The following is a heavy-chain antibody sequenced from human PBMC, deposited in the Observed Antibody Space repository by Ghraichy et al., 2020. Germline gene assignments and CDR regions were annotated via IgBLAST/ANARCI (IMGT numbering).Heavy chain of an antibody. CDR2: ISSSSSTI. J-gene: IGHJ5*02. D-gene: IGHD6-13*01. CDR3: ARSPGGAAALHSVFNWFDP. V-gene: IGHV3-48*02. CDR1: GFTFSSYS. Sequence: GGSLRLSCAASGFTFSSYSMNWVRQAPGKGLEWVSYISSSSSTIYYADSVKGRFTISRDNAKNSLYLQMNSLRDEDTAVYYCARSPGGAAALHSVFNWFDPWGQGTLVTVSS.